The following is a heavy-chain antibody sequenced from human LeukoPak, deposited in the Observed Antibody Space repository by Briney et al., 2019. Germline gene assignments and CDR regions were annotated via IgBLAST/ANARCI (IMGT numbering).Heavy chain of an antibody. CDR3: VRGADTGYSSDS. J-gene: IGHJ4*02. CDR2: INSDGRST. V-gene: IGHV3-74*01. Sequence: PWGSLRLSCVASGFTFSRYWMHWVRQAPGKGLVWVSRINSDGRSTNYADSVKGRFSISRDNAENTLYLQMNSLRVEDTAVYYCVRGADTGYSSDSWGQGTLVTVSS. CDR1: GFTFSRYW. D-gene: IGHD3-9*01.